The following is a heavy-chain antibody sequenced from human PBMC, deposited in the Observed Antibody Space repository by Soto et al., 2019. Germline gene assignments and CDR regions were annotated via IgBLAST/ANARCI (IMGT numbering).Heavy chain of an antibody. Sequence: EVQLLESGGGLVQPGGSLRLSCAASGFTFSSYAMSWVRQAPGKGLEWVSAISGSGGSTYYADSVKGRFTISRDSSKNTLYLQMNSLRAEDTAVYYCAKYLQWLVDNDYWGQGTLVTVSS. D-gene: IGHD6-19*01. CDR1: GFTFSSYA. J-gene: IGHJ4*02. V-gene: IGHV3-23*01. CDR3: AKYLQWLVDNDY. CDR2: ISGSGGST.